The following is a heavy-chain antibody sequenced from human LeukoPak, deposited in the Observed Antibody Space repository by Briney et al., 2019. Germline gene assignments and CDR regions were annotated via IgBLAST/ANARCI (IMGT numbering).Heavy chain of an antibody. CDR1: GGSISSYY. CDR3: ARDLGNAFDI. CDR2: IYYSGST. Sequence: SETLSLTCTASGGSISSYYWSWIRQPPGKGLEWIGYIYYSGSTNYNPSLKSRVTISVDTSKNQFSLKLSSVTAADTAVYYCARDLGNAFDIWGQGTMVTVPS. J-gene: IGHJ3*02. D-gene: IGHD3-16*01. V-gene: IGHV4-59*01.